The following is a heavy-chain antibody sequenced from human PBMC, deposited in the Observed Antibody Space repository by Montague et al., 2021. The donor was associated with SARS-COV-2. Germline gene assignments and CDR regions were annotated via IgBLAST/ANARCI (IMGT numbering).Heavy chain of an antibody. CDR1: GFTFDDYA. CDR2: ISWNSGSI. D-gene: IGHD5-24*01. Sequence: SLRLSCAASGFTFDDYAMHWVRQAPGKGLEWVSGISWNSGSIGYADSVKGRFTISRDNAKNSLYLQMNSLRAEDTALYYCAKFGDGYNSIFDYWGQGTLVTVSS. CDR3: AKFGDGYNSIFDY. J-gene: IGHJ4*02. V-gene: IGHV3-9*01.